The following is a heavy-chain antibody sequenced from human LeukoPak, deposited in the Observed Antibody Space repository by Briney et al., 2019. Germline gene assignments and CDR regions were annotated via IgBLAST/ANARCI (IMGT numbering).Heavy chain of an antibody. CDR3: ARDSCGGDCYLGMDV. V-gene: IGHV4-34*01. D-gene: IGHD2-21*01. Sequence: SETLSLTCTVSGGSVSTDYWSWIRQPPWKGLEWIGEINHSGSTNYNPSLKSRVTISVDTSKKQFSLKLSSVTAADTAVYYCARDSCGGDCYLGMDVWGQGTTVTVSS. J-gene: IGHJ6*02. CDR1: GGSVSTDY. CDR2: INHSGST.